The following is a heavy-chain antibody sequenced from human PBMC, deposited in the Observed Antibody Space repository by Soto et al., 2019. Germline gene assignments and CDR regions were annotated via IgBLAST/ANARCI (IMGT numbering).Heavy chain of an antibody. CDR3: ARGWGSGWLEFFDS. D-gene: IGHD6-19*01. CDR2: IKQDGSEK. V-gene: IGHV3-7*04. CDR1: GFTFSSYW. Sequence: PGGSLRLSCAASGFTFSSYWMSWVRQAPGKGLEWVANIKQDGSEKYYVDSVKGRFTISRDNAKNSLYLQMNSLRAEDTAVYYCARGWGSGWLEFFDSWGQGALVTVSS. J-gene: IGHJ4*02.